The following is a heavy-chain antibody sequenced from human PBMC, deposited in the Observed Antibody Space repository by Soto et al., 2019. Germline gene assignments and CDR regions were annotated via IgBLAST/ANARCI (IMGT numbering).Heavy chain of an antibody. CDR3: ARYSGYKQPLDY. J-gene: IGHJ4*02. V-gene: IGHV3-48*03. D-gene: IGHD5-12*01. CDR1: GFTFISYE. Sequence: PGWSLRLSCASSGFTFISYEMNWVRQAPGKGLEWVSYISSSGSTIYYADSVKGRFTISRDNAKNSLYLQMNSLRAEDTAVYYCARYSGYKQPLDYWGQGTLVTV. CDR2: ISSSGSTI.